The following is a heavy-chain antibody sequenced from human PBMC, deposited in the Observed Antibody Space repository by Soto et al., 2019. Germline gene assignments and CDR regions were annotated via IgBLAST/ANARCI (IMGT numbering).Heavy chain of an antibody. CDR1: GFTFSSYG. J-gene: IGHJ4*02. Sequence: HPGGSLRLSCAASGFTFSSYGMHWVRQAPGKGLEWVAVIWYDGSNKYYADSVKGRFTISRDNSKNTLYLQMNSLRAEDTAVYYCARDLGMVRGVTSYYFDYWGQGTPVTVSS. CDR3: ARDLGMVRGVTSYYFDY. V-gene: IGHV3-33*01. CDR2: IWYDGSNK. D-gene: IGHD3-10*01.